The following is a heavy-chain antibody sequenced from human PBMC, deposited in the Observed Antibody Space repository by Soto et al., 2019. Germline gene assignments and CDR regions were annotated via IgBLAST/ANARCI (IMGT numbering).Heavy chain of an antibody. V-gene: IGHV4-31*03. CDR2: SDYRGDT. D-gene: IGHD3-3*01. J-gene: IGHJ4*02. CDR3: ARDRPRYEPDY. Sequence: QVQLQESGPGLVKPSQTLSLTCTVSGDSISSGGYYWSWIRQHPGKGLEWIGYSDYRGDTYYNPSLRSRVTISVDTSKNQLSLRVSSVTAADTAVYYCARDRPRYEPDYWGPGTLVTVSS. CDR1: GDSISSGGYY.